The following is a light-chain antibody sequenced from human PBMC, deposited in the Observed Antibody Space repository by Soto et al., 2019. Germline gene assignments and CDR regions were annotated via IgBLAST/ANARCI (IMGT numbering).Light chain of an antibody. CDR3: SSYTSSSTYV. Sequence: QSALTQPASVSGSPGQSITISCTGTSSDVGIYNYVSWYQQHPGKAPKLMIYEVSNRPSGVSDRFSGSKSDNTASLSISGLQAEDEADYYCSSYTSSSTYVFGTGTKLT. CDR1: SSDVGIYNY. J-gene: IGLJ1*01. V-gene: IGLV2-14*01. CDR2: EVS.